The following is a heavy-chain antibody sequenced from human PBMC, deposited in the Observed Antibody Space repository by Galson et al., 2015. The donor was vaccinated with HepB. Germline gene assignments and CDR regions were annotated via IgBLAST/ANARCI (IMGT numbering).Heavy chain of an antibody. CDR3: ARRGSRSYYYYGMDV. CDR1: GYSFTNYW. V-gene: IGHV5-51*03. D-gene: IGHD3-16*01. CDR2: IYPGDSDT. Sequence: QSGAEVKKPGESLKISCKGSGYSFTNYWIGWVRQMPGKGLEWMGIIYPGDSDTRYSPSFQGQVTISANKSIGTAYLQWSSLKASDSAMYYCARRGSRSYYYYGMDVWGQGTTVTVSS. J-gene: IGHJ6*02.